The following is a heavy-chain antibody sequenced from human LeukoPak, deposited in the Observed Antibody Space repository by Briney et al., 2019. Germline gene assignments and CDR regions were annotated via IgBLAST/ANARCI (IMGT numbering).Heavy chain of an antibody. J-gene: IGHJ4*02. CDR3: ARMPLEIVTNFLDS. CDR1: GFTFNSYS. Sequence: GGSLRLSCAASGFTFNSYSMNWVRQAPGKGLEWASYISSNSRTIHYADSVKGQFTISRDNAKNSLYLQMNTLRAEDTAVYYCARMPLEIVTNFLDSWGQGTLATVSS. D-gene: IGHD4-11*01. V-gene: IGHV3-48*04. CDR2: ISSNSRTI.